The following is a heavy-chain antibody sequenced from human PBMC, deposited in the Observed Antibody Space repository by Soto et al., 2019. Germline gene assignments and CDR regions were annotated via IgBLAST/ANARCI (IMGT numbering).Heavy chain of an antibody. CDR1: GDSFNTFA. D-gene: IGHD3-22*01. J-gene: IGHJ4*02. V-gene: IGHV1-69*06. CDR3: ARPYYDSSGYYLWYFDY. Sequence: QVQLVQSGAEVKKPGSSVKLSCKASGDSFNTFAVTWVRQAPGQGLEWMGGIIPNFDTPNYAQKFQGRVTIIADKSTSTPYIEMSSLRSEDTAVYYCARPYYDSSGYYLWYFDYWGQGTLVTVSS. CDR2: IIPNFDTP.